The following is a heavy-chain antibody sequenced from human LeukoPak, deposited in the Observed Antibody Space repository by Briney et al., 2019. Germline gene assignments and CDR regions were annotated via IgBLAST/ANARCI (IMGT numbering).Heavy chain of an antibody. J-gene: IGHJ4*02. D-gene: IGHD1-14*01. CDR3: ATETIGRHYDY. CDR2: IGPTGTDR. Sequence: PGGSLRLSCAASGFTFSTCGFKWVRQAPGKGLEWVSSIGPTGTDRYYADSVRGRFTISRDNAKNSMYLQMDSLRDEDTAVYYCATETIGRHYDYWGQGTLLTVSS. V-gene: IGHV3-21*01. CDR1: GFTFSTCG.